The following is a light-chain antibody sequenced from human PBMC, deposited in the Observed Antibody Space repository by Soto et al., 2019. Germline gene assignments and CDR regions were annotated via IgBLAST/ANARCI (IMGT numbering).Light chain of an antibody. Sequence: DIQMTQSPSSLSASVGDRVTITCRASQGISSYLAWYQQKLGKVPKLLISAASTLQSGVPSRFSGSGSGTDFTPTISTLQPEDVATYYCQKYSSVTTFGQGTRLEIK. CDR3: QKYSSVTT. CDR1: QGISSY. CDR2: AAS. V-gene: IGKV1-27*01. J-gene: IGKJ5*01.